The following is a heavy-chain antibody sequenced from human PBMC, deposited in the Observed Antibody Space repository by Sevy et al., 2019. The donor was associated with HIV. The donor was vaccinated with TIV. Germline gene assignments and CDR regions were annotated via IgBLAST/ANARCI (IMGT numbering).Heavy chain of an antibody. Sequence: SETLSLTCTVSGGSISSYYWSWIRQPPGKGLEWIGYIYYSGSTNYNPSLKSRVTISVDTSKNQFSLKLSSVTAADTAVYYCARVDIVVVPAAIDYYYYMDVWGKGTTVTVSS. V-gene: IGHV4-59*01. CDR2: IYYSGST. CDR1: GGSISSYY. CDR3: ARVDIVVVPAAIDYYYYMDV. J-gene: IGHJ6*03. D-gene: IGHD2-2*01.